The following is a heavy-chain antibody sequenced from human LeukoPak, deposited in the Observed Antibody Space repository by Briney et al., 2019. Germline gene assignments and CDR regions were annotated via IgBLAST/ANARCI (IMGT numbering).Heavy chain of an antibody. J-gene: IGHJ5*02. V-gene: IGHV4-34*01. CDR2: INHSGST. D-gene: IGHD3-3*01. CDR3: ARRLYYDFWSGYYRGPNWFDP. CDR1: GGSFSGYY. Sequence: PSETLSLTCAVYGGSFSGYYWSWIRQPPGKGLEWIGEINHSGSTNYSPSLKSRVTISVDTSKNQFSLKLSSVTAADTAVYYCARRLYYDFWSGYYRGPNWFDPWGQGTLVTVSS.